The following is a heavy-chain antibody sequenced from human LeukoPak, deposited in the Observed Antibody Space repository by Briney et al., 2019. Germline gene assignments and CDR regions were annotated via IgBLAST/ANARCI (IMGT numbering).Heavy chain of an antibody. Sequence: PSQTLSLTRAFSGYSISSGYYWGWIGQRPGKGLEWIGSIYHSGSTYYNPSPKSRVTISVATSKNQFSLKLSSVTAADTAVYYCARGEWGDPYRSRWYYWGQGTLVTVSS. CDR2: IYHSGST. D-gene: IGHD6-13*01. J-gene: IGHJ4*02. CDR3: ARGEWGDPYRSRWYY. CDR1: GYSISSGYY. V-gene: IGHV4-38-2*01.